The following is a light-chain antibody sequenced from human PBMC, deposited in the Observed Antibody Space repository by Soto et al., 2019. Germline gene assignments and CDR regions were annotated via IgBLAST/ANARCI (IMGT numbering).Light chain of an antibody. J-gene: IGKJ1*01. CDR1: QSISSW. CDR3: LQDHDDSWT. V-gene: IGKV1-5*03. Sequence: DIQITQPPSTLSASVGDRVTITCRASQSISSWLAWYQQKPGKAPKLLIYKASTLESGVPSNFSGSGSGTEFTLTISSLQPEDFATYYCLQDHDDSWTFGQGTKVDIK. CDR2: KAS.